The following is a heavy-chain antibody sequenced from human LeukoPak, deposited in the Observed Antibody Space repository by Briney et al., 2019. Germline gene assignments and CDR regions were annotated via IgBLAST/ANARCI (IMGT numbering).Heavy chain of an antibody. J-gene: IGHJ4*02. CDR3: ARALIGYYFTY. CDR1: GFSFSSFR. D-gene: IGHD2-8*01. V-gene: IGHV3-21*06. CDR2: ITNSGGYI. Sequence: GESMRLSCAASGFSFSSFRMNCVRQAPGRVLEWVSSITNSGGYINYADSVKGRFTLSRHISMHSLYMQVNSMRAKDTCVYYWARALIGYYFTYGGQGTLVT.